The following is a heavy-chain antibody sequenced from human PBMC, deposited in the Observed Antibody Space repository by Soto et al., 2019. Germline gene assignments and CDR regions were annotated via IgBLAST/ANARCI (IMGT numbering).Heavy chain of an antibody. CDR2: ISYSGYT. V-gene: IGHV4-61*01. Sequence: SETLSLTCPVSGGSISSGCYYCSWIRQPPGKGLEWIGYISYSGYTSYNPSLKSRLIISVDTSKNQVSLKLASVTAADTAVYYCTTQGFGILHGLVDVWGQGTTVTVS. J-gene: IGHJ6*02. CDR1: GGSISSGCYY. CDR3: TTQGFGILHGLVDV. D-gene: IGHD3-10*01.